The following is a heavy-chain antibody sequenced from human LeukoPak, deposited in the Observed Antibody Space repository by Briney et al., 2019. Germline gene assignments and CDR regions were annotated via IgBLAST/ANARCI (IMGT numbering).Heavy chain of an antibody. J-gene: IGHJ4*02. D-gene: IGHD2-15*01. V-gene: IGHV4-39*01. Sequence: SETLTFTFSGSGGPISSTDGYWSWIRQPPGKGLEWIGSIYYSGNTYQNPSLKSRVTISVDTSKNQFCLRLSSVTAADTAVYYCARQALVLHTRVAFYWGQGTLVSVSS. CDR3: ARQALVLHTRVAFY. CDR1: GGPISSTDGY. CDR2: IYYSGNT.